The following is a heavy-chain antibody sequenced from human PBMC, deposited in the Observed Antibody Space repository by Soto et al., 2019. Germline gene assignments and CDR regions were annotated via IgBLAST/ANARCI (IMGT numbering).Heavy chain of an antibody. J-gene: IGHJ4*01. CDR2: ISYDGSNK. D-gene: IGHD5-12*01. CDR3: AKGKSWLHFDY. V-gene: IGHV3-30*18. CDR1: GLTFSSYG. Sequence: PEGALTVLRGSSGLTFSSYGMHWDRHAPGKGLERVAVISYDGSNKYYADFVKGRFTISRDNSKNTLYLQMNSLRGECTAVYYVAKGKSWLHFDY.